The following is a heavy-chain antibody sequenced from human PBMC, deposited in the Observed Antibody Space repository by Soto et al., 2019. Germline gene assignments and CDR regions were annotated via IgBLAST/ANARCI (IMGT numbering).Heavy chain of an antibody. J-gene: IGHJ4*02. Sequence: GGSLRLSCADSGFTFSNYGMHWVRQAPGKGLEWVAAISYDGSNKYYADSVEGRFTISRDNSKSTVYLQMNSLRAEDTAIYYCAKDTYYYDSSGYYVLDYWGQGALVTVSS. D-gene: IGHD3-22*01. V-gene: IGHV3-30*18. CDR3: AKDTYYYDSSGYYVLDY. CDR1: GFTFSNYG. CDR2: ISYDGSNK.